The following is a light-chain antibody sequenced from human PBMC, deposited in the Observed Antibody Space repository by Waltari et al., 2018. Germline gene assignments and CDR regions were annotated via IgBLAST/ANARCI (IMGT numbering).Light chain of an antibody. J-gene: IGLJ1*01. V-gene: IGLV2-23*02. CDR3: CSYEGLGIHV. CDR1: SSDVGNYNL. CDR2: EVT. Sequence: QSGLTQPASVSGSPGQSITVSCTGTSSDVGNYNLVSWYQQYPGKAPELMVYEVTKRTSGVADRCSGSKSGNTASLTSSGLQYEDEADYYCCSYEGLGIHVFGTGTKVTVL.